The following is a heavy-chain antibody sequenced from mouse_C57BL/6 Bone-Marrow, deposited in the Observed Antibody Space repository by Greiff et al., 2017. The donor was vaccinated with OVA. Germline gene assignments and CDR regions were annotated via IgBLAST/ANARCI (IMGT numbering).Heavy chain of an antibody. V-gene: IGHV1-55*01. CDR2: IYPGSGST. D-gene: IGHD2-4*01. J-gene: IGHJ2*01. Sequence: QVQLKQPGAELVKPGASVKMSCKASGYTFTSYWITWVKQRPGQGLEWIGDIYPGSGSTNYNEKFKSKATLTVDTSSSTAYMQLSSLTSEDSAVYYCARYYYDYDGGENWGQGTTLTVSS. CDR3: ARYYYDYDGGEN. CDR1: GYTFTSYW.